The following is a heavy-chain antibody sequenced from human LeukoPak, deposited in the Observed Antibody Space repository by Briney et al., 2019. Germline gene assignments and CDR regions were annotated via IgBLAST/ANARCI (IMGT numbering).Heavy chain of an antibody. CDR3: AKRRYCSSTSCHDFDY. CDR2: ISGSGSST. Sequence: PGGSLRLSCAASGFTFSSYAMSWVRQAPGKGLEWVSAISGSGSSTYYADSVKGRFTISRDNSKNTLYLQMNRLRAGDTAVYYCAKRRYCSSTSCHDFDYWGQGTLVTVSS. V-gene: IGHV3-23*01. D-gene: IGHD2-2*01. CDR1: GFTFSSYA. J-gene: IGHJ4*02.